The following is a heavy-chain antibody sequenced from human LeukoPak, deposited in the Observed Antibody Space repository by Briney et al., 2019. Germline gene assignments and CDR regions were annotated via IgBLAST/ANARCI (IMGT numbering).Heavy chain of an antibody. CDR2: IYYSGST. V-gene: IGHV4-59*08. J-gene: IGHJ4*02. CDR3: ARHAYCGGDCYWGSFIDY. D-gene: IGHD2-21*02. CDR1: GGSISSYY. Sequence: PSETLSLTCTISGGSISSYYWSWIRQPPGKGLEWIGYIYYSGSTNYNPSLKSRVTISVDTSKNQFSLKLSSVTAADTAVYYCARHAYCGGDCYWGSFIDYWGQGTLVTVSS.